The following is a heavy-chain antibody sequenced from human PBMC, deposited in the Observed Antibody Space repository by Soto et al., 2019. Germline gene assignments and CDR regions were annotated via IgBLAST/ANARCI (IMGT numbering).Heavy chain of an antibody. Sequence: GASVKVSCKASGGTFSSYAISWVRQAPGQGLEWMGGIIPIFGTANYAQKFQGRVTITADESTSTAYMELSSLRSEDTAVYYCARDHPHYYDSSGYYATYYYGMDVWGQGTTVTVSS. J-gene: IGHJ6*02. CDR3: ARDHPHYYDSSGYYATYYYGMDV. D-gene: IGHD3-22*01. CDR2: IIPIFGTA. CDR1: GGTFSSYA. V-gene: IGHV1-69*13.